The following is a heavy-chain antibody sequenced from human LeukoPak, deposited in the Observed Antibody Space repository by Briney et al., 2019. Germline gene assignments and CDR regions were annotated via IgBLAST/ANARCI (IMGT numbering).Heavy chain of an antibody. V-gene: IGHV3-43D*04. CDR3: TRDTDYGSATNYFDH. CDR1: GFTFYDYA. CDR2: ISWEGDTT. Sequence: PGGSLRLSCAASGFTFYDYAMHWVRQAPGKGLEWVSLISWEGDTTYYADSVRGRFTISRDNRKNSLYLQMNSLTADDTAFYYCTRDTDYGSATNYFDHWGQGTLVSVSS. D-gene: IGHD3-10*01. J-gene: IGHJ4*02.